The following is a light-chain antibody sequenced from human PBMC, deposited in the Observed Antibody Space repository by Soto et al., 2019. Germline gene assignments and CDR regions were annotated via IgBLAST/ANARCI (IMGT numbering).Light chain of an antibody. CDR1: QSLVHSDGNTY. V-gene: IGKV2-30*02. CDR2: MIS. J-gene: IGKJ4*01. CDR3: MQATRWPPFT. Sequence: DVVLTQSPLSLPVTLGQPASISCRSSQSLVHSDGNTYLSWFQQRPGQSPRRLFYMISNRDSGVPHRFRGSGSGNDFTLNVSRVEAEDVGVYYCMQATRWPPFTCGGGNKVEIK.